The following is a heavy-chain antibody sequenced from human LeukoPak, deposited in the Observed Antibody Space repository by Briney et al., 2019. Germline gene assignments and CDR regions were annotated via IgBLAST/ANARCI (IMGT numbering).Heavy chain of an antibody. CDR3: AREPDRIRFDP. CDR2: INNSGYT. CDR1: GGSFSGYD. D-gene: IGHD1-14*01. Sequence: SETLSLTCAVYGGSFSGYDWSWIRRPLGKGLEWIGEINNSGYTNYNPSLKSRVTISVDASKNQFSLKLNSVTAADTAVYYCAREPDRIRFDPWGQGTLVTVSS. V-gene: IGHV4-34*01. J-gene: IGHJ5*02.